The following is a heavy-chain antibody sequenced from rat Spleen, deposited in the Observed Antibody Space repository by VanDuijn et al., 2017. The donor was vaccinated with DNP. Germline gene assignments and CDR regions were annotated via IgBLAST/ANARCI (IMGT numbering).Heavy chain of an antibody. CDR1: GYSISRTY. CDR2: ITYSGDT. D-gene: IGHD1-11*01. Sequence: EVQLQESGPGLLKPSQSLSLTCSVTGYSISRTYWGWFRKFPGNKMEWIGHITYSGDTSYNPSLRSRISITRDTSKNQSFLQLNSVTTEDTATYFCARYTTGVDYWGQGVMVTVSS. CDR3: ARYTTGVDY. V-gene: IGHV3-1*01. J-gene: IGHJ2*01.